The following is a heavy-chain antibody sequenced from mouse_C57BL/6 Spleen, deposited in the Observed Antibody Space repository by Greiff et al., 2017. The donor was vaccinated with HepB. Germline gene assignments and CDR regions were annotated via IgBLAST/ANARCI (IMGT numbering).Heavy chain of an antibody. V-gene: IGHV1-18*01. CDR1: GYTFTDYN. D-gene: IGHD1-1*01. Sequence: EVQLQQSGPELVKPGASVKIPCKASGYTFTDYNMDWVKQSHGKSLEWIGDINPNNGGTIYNQKFKGKATLTVDKSSSTAYMELRSLTSEDTAVYYCARDYYGSSYWYFEVWGTGTTVTVSS. CDR3: ARDYYGSSYWYFEV. J-gene: IGHJ1*03. CDR2: INPNNGGT.